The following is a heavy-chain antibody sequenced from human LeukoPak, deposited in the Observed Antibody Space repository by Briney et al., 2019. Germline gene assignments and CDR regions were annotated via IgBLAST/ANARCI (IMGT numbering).Heavy chain of an antibody. J-gene: IGHJ4*02. CDR1: GYTFTSYG. D-gene: IGHD6-13*01. CDR2: ISAYNGNT. CDR3: ARGAIAAAAPYYFDY. Sequence: ASVKVSCKASGYTFTSYGISWVRQAPGQGLEWMGWISAYNGNTNYAQKLQGRVTMTTDTSTSTAYMELRSLRSDDTAVYYCARGAIAAAAPYYFDYWGQGTLVSVSS. V-gene: IGHV1-18*01.